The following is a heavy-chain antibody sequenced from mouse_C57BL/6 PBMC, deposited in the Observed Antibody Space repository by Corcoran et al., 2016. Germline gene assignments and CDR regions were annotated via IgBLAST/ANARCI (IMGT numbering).Heavy chain of an antibody. D-gene: IGHD2-4*01. CDR3: TKGLRDYAMDY. Sequence: EVQLQQSGAELVRPGASVKLSCTASGFNIKDYYMHWVKQRPEQGLEWIGRIDPEDGDTEYAPKFQGKATMTADTSSNTAYLQLSSLTSEDTAVYYCTKGLRDYAMDYWGQGTSVTVSS. CDR2: IDPEDGDT. CDR1: GFNIKDYY. V-gene: IGHV14-1*01. J-gene: IGHJ4*01.